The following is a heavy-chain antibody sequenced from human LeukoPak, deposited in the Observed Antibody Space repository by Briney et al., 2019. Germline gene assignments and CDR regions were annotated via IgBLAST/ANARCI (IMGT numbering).Heavy chain of an antibody. CDR2: INPSGGST. CDR1: GYTFTSYY. V-gene: IGHV1-46*01. Sequence: GASVKVSCKASGYTFTSYYMHWVRQAPGQGLEGMGIINPSGGSTSYAQKFQGRVTMTRDTSTSTVYMELSSLRAEDTAVYYCATSLGIAVAGTLYFDYWGQGTLVTVSS. J-gene: IGHJ4*02. CDR3: ATSLGIAVAGTLYFDY. D-gene: IGHD6-19*01.